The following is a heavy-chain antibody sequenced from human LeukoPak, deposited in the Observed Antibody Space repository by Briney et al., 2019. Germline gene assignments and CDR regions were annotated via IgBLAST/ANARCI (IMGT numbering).Heavy chain of an antibody. CDR2: ISSSSRYI. D-gene: IGHD2-2*01. CDR1: GFTFSTYS. Sequence: PGGSLRLSCAVSGFTFSTYSMNWVRQAPGKGLEWVSSISSSSRYIYYADSVKGRLTISRDNAKNSLYLQLSSLRAEDTAVYYCARDFAGHCSSSNCYADYWGQGTLVTVSS. CDR3: ARDFAGHCSSSNCYADY. J-gene: IGHJ4*02. V-gene: IGHV3-21*01.